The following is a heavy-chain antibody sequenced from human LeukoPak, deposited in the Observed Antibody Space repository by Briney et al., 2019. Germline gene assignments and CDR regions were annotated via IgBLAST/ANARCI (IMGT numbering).Heavy chain of an antibody. CDR2: ISGIGGST. Sequence: GGSLRLSCAASGFTFSSYAMSWVRQAPGKGLEWVSGISGIGGSTYYADSVKGGFTISRDNSKTTLYLQMNSLRVEDTAVSYCAKDKALGYCSSTSCYEEDAGDYWGQGTLVTVSS. CDR3: AKDKALGYCSSTSCYEEDAGDY. D-gene: IGHD2-2*01. V-gene: IGHV3-23*01. CDR1: GFTFSSYA. J-gene: IGHJ4*02.